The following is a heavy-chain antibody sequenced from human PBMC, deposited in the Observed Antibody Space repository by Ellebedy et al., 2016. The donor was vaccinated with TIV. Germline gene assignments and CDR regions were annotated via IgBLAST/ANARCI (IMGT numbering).Heavy chain of an antibody. D-gene: IGHD5/OR15-5a*01. V-gene: IGHV3-7*04. CDR1: GFTFSSFW. CDR3: SRAPSGISVYDF. J-gene: IGHJ4*02. Sequence: GGSLRLXXEASGFTFSSFWITWVRQAPGRGLEWVATVKQDGSESYNVGSVTGRFTVSRDNARNSASLHLNSLRGDDTAVYFCSRAPSGISVYDFWGQGALVAVSS. CDR2: VKQDGSES.